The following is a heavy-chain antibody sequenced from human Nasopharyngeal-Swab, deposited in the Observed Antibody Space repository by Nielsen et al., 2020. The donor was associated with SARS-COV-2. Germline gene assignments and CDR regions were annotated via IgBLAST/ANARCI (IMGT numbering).Heavy chain of an antibody. CDR1: GYTFTGYY. CDR3: ARGPYYDFWSGYSSYYYMDV. V-gene: IGHV1-2*04. J-gene: IGHJ6*03. D-gene: IGHD3-3*01. Sequence: ASVKVSCKASGYTFTGYYMHWVRQAPGQGLEWMGWINPNSGGTNYAQKFQGWVTMTRDTSISTAYMELSRLRFDDTAVYYCARGPYYDFWSGYSSYYYMDVWGKGTTVTVSS. CDR2: INPNSGGT.